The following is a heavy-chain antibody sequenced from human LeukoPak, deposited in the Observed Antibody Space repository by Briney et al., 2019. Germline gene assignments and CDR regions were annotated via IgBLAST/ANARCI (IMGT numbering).Heavy chain of an antibody. CDR1: GFTFSSYA. CDR2: ISGSGGST. CDR3: AKDLKVAPRVFGY. Sequence: GGPLGLSCAASGFTFSSYAMSWVRQAPGKGLEWVSAISGSGGSTYYADSVKGRFTISRDNSKNTLYLQMNSLRAEDTAVYYCAKDLKVAPRVFGYWGQGTLVTVSS. D-gene: IGHD2-15*01. J-gene: IGHJ4*02. V-gene: IGHV3-23*01.